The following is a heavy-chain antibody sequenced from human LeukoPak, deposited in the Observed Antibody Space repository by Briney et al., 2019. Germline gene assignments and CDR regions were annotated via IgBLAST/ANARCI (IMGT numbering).Heavy chain of an antibody. V-gene: IGHV4-38-2*02. D-gene: IGHD6-19*01. CDR2: IYHSGSS. J-gene: IGHJ6*03. CDR1: GYSISSGYY. CDR3: ARDKRVAVAGTYIYYYMDV. Sequence: SETLSLTCTISGYSISSGYYWGWIRQPPGKGLEWIGNIYHSGSSYHNPSLKSRVTISADTSKNQFSLKLSSVTAADTAVYYCARDKRVAVAGTYIYYYMDVWGNGTTVTISS.